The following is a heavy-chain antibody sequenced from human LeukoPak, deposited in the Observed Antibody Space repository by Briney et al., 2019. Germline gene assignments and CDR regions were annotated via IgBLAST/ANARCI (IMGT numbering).Heavy chain of an antibody. J-gene: IGHJ4*02. CDR1: GFTFSSYA. CDR3: AKDHYDILTGYYNPLDY. V-gene: IGHV3-23*01. D-gene: IGHD3-9*01. Sequence: PGGSLRLSCAASGFTFSSYAMSWVRQAPGKGLEWVSAISSSGGSTYYADSVKGRFTISRDNSKNTLYLQMNGLRAEDTAVYYCAKDHYDILTGYYNPLDYWGQGTLVTVSS. CDR2: ISSSGGST.